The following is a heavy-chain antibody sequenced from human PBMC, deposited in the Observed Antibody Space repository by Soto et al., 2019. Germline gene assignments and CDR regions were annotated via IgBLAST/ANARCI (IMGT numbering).Heavy chain of an antibody. CDR3: ARKYCSGGSCYGKDYYYYMDV. Sequence: ASVKVSCKASGYTFTSYGISWVRQAPGQGLEWMGWISAYNGNTNYAQKLQGRVTMTTDTSTSTAYMELRSLRSDDTAVYYSARKYCSGGSCYGKDYYYYMDVWGKGTTVTVSS. CDR2: ISAYNGNT. CDR1: GYTFTSYG. J-gene: IGHJ6*03. D-gene: IGHD2-15*01. V-gene: IGHV1-18*01.